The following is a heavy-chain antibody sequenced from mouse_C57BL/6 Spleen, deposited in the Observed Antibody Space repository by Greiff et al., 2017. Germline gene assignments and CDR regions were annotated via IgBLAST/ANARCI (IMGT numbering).Heavy chain of an antibody. CDR1: GYTFTDYN. D-gene: IGHD2-1*01. J-gene: IGHJ2*01. CDR3: ARDLYYGNSYDFGY. V-gene: IGHV1-22*01. Sequence: EVQLQQSGPELVKPGASVKMSCKASGYTFTDYNMHWVKQSHGKSLEWIGYINPDNGGTSYNQKFKGKATLTVNTSSSTAYMELRSLTSEDSAVYYGARDLYYGNSYDFGYWGQGTTLTVSA. CDR2: INPDNGGT.